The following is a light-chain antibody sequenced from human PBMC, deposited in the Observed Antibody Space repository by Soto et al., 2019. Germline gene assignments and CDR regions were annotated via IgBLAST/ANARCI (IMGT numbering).Light chain of an antibody. J-gene: IGKJ5*01. CDR3: QQYGSSIT. CDR2: GTS. Sequence: ETLMTQSPATLSVSPGESATLSFRASQSVSSNLAWYQQKPGQAPRLLIYGTSSRATGIPDRFSGSGSGTDFTLTISRLEPEDFAVFYCQQYGSSITFGQGTRLE. CDR1: QSVSSN. V-gene: IGKV3-20*01.